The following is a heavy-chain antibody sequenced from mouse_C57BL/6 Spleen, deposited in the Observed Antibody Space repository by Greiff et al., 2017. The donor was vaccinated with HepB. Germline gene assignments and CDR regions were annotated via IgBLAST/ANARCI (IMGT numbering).Heavy chain of an antibody. Sequence: VKLMESGAELVRPGASVTLSCKASGYTFTDYEMHWVKQTPVHGLEWIGAIDPETGGTAYNQKFKGKAILTADKSSSTAYMELRSLTSEDSAVYYCTRDYDGYYCFDYWGQGTTLTVSS. CDR2: IDPETGGT. V-gene: IGHV1-15*01. D-gene: IGHD2-3*01. CDR1: GYTFTDYE. CDR3: TRDYDGYYCFDY. J-gene: IGHJ2*01.